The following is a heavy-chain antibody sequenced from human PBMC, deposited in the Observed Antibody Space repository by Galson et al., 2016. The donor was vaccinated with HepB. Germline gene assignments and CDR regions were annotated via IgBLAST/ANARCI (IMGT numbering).Heavy chain of an antibody. CDR1: GFTFITYA. J-gene: IGHJ5*02. Sequence: SLRLSCAASGFTFITYAMSWVRQTPGKGLEWVSAISNRGDNTYYADSVEGRFTISRDNSKNTLYLQMNSLRAEDTAVYYCAKEGGYCISTTCPRRFDPWGQGTLVTVSS. D-gene: IGHD2-2*01. CDR3: AKEGGYCISTTCPRRFDP. CDR2: ISNRGDNT. V-gene: IGHV3-23*01.